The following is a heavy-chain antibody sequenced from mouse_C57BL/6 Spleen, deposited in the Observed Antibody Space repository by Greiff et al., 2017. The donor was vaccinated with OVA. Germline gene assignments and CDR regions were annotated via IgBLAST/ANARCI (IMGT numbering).Heavy chain of an antibody. CDR2: IDPSDSET. Sequence: QVHVKQPGAELVRPGSSVKLSCKASGYTFTSYWMHWVKQRPIQGLEWIGNIDPSDSETHYNQKFKDKATLTVDKSSSTAYMQLSSLTSEDSAVYYCARPYGSSYGWFAYWGQGTLVTVSA. J-gene: IGHJ3*01. CDR3: ARPYGSSYGWFAY. V-gene: IGHV1-52*01. CDR1: GYTFTSYW. D-gene: IGHD1-1*01.